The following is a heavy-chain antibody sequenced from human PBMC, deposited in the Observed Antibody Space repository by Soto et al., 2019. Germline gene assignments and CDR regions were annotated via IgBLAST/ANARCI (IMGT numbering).Heavy chain of an antibody. Sequence: SETLSLTCAVYGGSFSGYYWSWIRQPPGKGLEWIGEINHSGSTNYNPSLKSRVTRSVDTSKNQFSLKLSSVTAADTAVYYCARGRRYNWNYVYYFDYWGQGTLVTVSS. J-gene: IGHJ4*02. D-gene: IGHD1-7*01. V-gene: IGHV4-34*01. CDR2: INHSGST. CDR1: GGSFSGYY. CDR3: ARGRRYNWNYVYYFDY.